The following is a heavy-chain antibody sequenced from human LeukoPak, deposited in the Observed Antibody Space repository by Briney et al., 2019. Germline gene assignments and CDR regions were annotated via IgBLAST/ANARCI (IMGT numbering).Heavy chain of an antibody. J-gene: IGHJ4*02. V-gene: IGHV3-30*18. CDR3: AKAPEGDSSGPFDY. D-gene: IGHD3-22*01. Sequence: GGSLRLSCAASGFTFSNYGMHWVRQAPGKGLEWLADILSDGRNQYYADSVKGRFTISRDNSKNTLYLQMNSLRAEDTAVYYCAKAPEGDSSGPFDYWGQGTLVTVSS. CDR1: GFTFSNYG. CDR2: ILSDGRNQ.